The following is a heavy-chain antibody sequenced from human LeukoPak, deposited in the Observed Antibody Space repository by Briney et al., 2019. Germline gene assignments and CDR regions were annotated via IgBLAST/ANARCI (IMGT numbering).Heavy chain of an antibody. V-gene: IGHV1-2*02. D-gene: IGHD3-16*02. CDR3: ARGPWNYDYVWGSYRYCYFDY. CDR1: GYTFTGYY. CDR2: INPNGGGT. Sequence: GASVKVSCKASGYTFTGYYMHWVRQAPGQGLEWMGWINPNGGGTNYAQKLQGRVTMTTDTSTSTAYMELRSLRSDDTAVYYCARGPWNYDYVWGSYRYCYFDYWGQGTLVTVSS. J-gene: IGHJ4*02.